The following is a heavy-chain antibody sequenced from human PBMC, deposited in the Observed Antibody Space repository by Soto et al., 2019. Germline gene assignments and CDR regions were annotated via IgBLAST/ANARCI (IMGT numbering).Heavy chain of an antibody. J-gene: IGHJ4*02. V-gene: IGHV1-18*01. CDR3: ARNYTSPDY. CDR2: SSTSNGDT. D-gene: IGHD3-10*01. CDR1: GYTFTSYG. Sequence: QVQLVQSGAEVKKPGASVKVSCKTSGYTFTSYGITWVRQAPGQGLEWMGWSSTSNGDTNYVQKFQGRVTMTTDTSTGTRYMASRSLTSDDAAIYSCARNYTSPDYWGPGTLVTVSS.